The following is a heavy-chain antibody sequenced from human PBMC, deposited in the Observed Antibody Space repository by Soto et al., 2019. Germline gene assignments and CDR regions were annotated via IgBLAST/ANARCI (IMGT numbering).Heavy chain of an antibody. J-gene: IGHJ4*02. V-gene: IGHV3-30-3*01. CDR2: ISYDGSNK. D-gene: IGHD5-18*01. CDR1: GFTCSSYA. CDR3: ARVGYSYGPY. Sequence: QVQLVESGGGVVQPGRSLRLSCAASGFTCSSYAMHWVRQAPGKGLEWVAVISYDGSNKYYADSVKGRFTISRDNSKNTLYLQMNSLRAEDTAVYYCARVGYSYGPYWGQGTLVTVSS.